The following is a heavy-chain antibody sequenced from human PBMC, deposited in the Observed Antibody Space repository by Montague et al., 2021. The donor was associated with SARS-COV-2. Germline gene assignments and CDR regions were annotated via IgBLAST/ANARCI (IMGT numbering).Heavy chain of an antibody. J-gene: IGHJ4*02. CDR3: VRDGGNWYYFDY. Sequence: SETLSLTCSLSGVSITSNYWRWVRQPSGKGLEWIGHVYASGSTNXSPSLKSRVRLSIDNPKNQFSLKLESLTAADTAVYYCVRDGGNWYYFDYWGQGALVTVSS. D-gene: IGHD3-16*01. V-gene: IGHV4-4*07. CDR2: VYASGST. CDR1: GVSITSNY.